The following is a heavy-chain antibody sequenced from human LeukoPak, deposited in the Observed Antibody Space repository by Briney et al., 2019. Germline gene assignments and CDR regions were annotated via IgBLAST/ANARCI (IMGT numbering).Heavy chain of an antibody. J-gene: IGHJ5*02. D-gene: IGHD5-18*01. CDR3: ARKGTAMARDWFDP. CDR1: GYSISSGYY. CDR2: IYHSGST. Sequence: SETLSLTCTVSGYSISSGYYWGWIRQPPGKGLEWIGSIYHSGSTCYNPSLKSRVTISVDTSKNQFSLKLSSVTAADTAVYYCARKGTAMARDWFDPWGQGTLVTVSS. V-gene: IGHV4-38-2*02.